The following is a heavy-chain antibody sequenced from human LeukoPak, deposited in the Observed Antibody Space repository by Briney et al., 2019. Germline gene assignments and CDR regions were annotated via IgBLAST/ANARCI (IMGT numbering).Heavy chain of an antibody. J-gene: IGHJ4*02. D-gene: IGHD3-22*01. Sequence: SETLSLTCTVSGGSISSSSYYWGWIRQPPGKGLEWIGSIYYSGSTYYNPSLKSRVTISVDTSKNQFSLKLSSVTAADTAVYYCASTYYYDSSGYYLWGQGTLVTVSS. CDR1: GGSISSSSYY. CDR3: ASTYYYDSSGYYL. CDR2: IYYSGST. V-gene: IGHV4-39*01.